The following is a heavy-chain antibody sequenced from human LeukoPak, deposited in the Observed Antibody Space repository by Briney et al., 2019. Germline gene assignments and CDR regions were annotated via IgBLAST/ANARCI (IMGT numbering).Heavy chain of an antibody. CDR2: IYTTGKT. V-gene: IGHV4-4*07. J-gene: IGHJ4*02. Sequence: PSETLSLTCTVSSGSTNSYYWGWVRQPAGRGLEWIGRIYTTGKTDYDPSLKGRLTMSIDTSERQFSLHPKSVTAADTAIYYCARHGYTASHYFLDFWSQGTLVTVSS. D-gene: IGHD3-16*01. CDR3: ARHGYTASHYFLDF. CDR1: SGSTNSYY.